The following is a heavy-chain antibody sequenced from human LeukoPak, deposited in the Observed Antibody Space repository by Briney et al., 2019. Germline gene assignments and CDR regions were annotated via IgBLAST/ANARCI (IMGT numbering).Heavy chain of an antibody. CDR1: GFTFSSYT. CDR3: AKDGGLWVSAHWGNS. J-gene: IGHJ4*02. CDR2: ITTGDGNT. V-gene: IGHV3-23*01. D-gene: IGHD3-16*01. Sequence: GGSLRLSCTASGFTFSSYTMTWVRQAPGKGLKWVSTITTGDGNTYYADSVKGRFTVSRDDSKNTLYLQMNSLRAEDTAVYYCAKDGGLWVSAHWGNSWGRGTLVTVSS.